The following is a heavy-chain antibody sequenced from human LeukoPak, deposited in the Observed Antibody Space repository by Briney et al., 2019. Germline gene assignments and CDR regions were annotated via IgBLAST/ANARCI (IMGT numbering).Heavy chain of an antibody. Sequence: GGSLRLSCAASGFSFNSHWMSWVRQAPGKGLEWVAIINQDESVQHYVDSMRGRFTISRDNAKNSLYLQMNSLRDEDKAIYYCTRGAGWLLDYWGQGTLVTVSS. CDR1: GFSFNSHW. V-gene: IGHV3-7*01. CDR2: INQDESVQ. D-gene: IGHD5-12*01. CDR3: TRGAGWLLDY. J-gene: IGHJ4*02.